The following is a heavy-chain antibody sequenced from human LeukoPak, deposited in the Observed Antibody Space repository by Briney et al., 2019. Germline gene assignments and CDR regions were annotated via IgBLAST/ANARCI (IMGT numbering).Heavy chain of an antibody. Sequence: SDTLSLTCAVSGGSISSVGYSWSWIRRPPGKGLEWIGYIYHSGSTYYNPSLKSRVTISVDRSKNQFSLKLSSVTAADTAVYYCARVGNDCSSTSCYDDSNWFDPWGQGTLVTVSS. CDR3: ARVGNDCSSTSCYDDSNWFDP. CDR1: GGSISSVGYS. J-gene: IGHJ5*02. V-gene: IGHV4-30-2*01. CDR2: IYHSGST. D-gene: IGHD2-2*01.